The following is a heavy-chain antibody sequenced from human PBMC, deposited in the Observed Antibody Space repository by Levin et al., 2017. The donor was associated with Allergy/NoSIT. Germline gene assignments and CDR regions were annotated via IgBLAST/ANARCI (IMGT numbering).Heavy chain of an antibody. D-gene: IGHD3/OR15-3a*01. CDR2: IKQDGREE. CDR1: GFTFSNYW. CDR3: ARGTEERWRTSFFSDF. V-gene: IGHV3-7*01. J-gene: IGHJ4*02. Sequence: GESLKISCAASGFTFSNYWMTWVRQAPGAGLEWVANIKQDGREEYYVDSVKGRFTISRDNAQDSLFLQMNSLRAEDTAVYYCARGTEERWRTSFFSDFWGQGTLVTVSS.